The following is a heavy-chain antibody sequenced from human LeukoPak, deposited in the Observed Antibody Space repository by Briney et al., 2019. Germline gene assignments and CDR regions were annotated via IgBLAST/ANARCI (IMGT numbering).Heavy chain of an antibody. J-gene: IGHJ4*02. D-gene: IGHD3-10*01. CDR3: AREFGSGSYYLY. CDR1: GYTFTGYY. CDR2: INPNSGGT. V-gene: IGHV1-2*02. Sequence: ASVKVSCKASGYTFTGYYMHWVRQAPGQGLEWMGWINPNSGGTNYAQKLQGRVTMTTDTSTSTAYMELRSLRSDDTAVYYCAREFGSGSYYLYWGQGTLVTVSS.